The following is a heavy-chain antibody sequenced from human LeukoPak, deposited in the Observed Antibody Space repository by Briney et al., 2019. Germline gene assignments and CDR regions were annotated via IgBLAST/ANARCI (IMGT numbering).Heavy chain of an antibody. D-gene: IGHD6-13*01. V-gene: IGHV3-21*01. CDR2: ISSSSSYI. CDR3: ARDAAAGTFGY. CDR1: GFTFSSYS. J-gene: IGHJ4*02. Sequence: GGSLRLSCAASGFTFSSYSMNWVRQAPGKGLEWVSSISSSSSYIYYADSVKGRFTISRDNAKNSLYVQMNSLRAEDTAVYYCARDAAAGTFGYWGQGTLVTVSS.